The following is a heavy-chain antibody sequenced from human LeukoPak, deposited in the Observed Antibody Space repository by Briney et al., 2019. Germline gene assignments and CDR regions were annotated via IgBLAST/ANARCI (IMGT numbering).Heavy chain of an antibody. Sequence: PSETLSLTCTVSGGSISSYYWSWTRQPPGKGLEWIGYIYYSGSTNYNPSLKSRVTISVDTSKNQFSLKLSSVTAADTAVYYCAREHAGGAIDYWGQGTLVTVSS. CDR2: IYYSGST. V-gene: IGHV4-59*01. CDR3: AREHAGGAIDY. J-gene: IGHJ4*02. CDR1: GGSISSYY. D-gene: IGHD2-8*02.